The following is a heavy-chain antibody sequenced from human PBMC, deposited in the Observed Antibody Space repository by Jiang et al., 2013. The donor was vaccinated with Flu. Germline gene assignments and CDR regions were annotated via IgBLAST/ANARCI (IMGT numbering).Heavy chain of an antibody. CDR1: GYTFISYA. CDR2: ITGNGDT. J-gene: IGHJ4*02. D-gene: IGHD5-24*01. Sequence: SCKASGYTFISYAMHWVRQAPGQRLEWMGWITGNGDTEYSQKFQGRVTITRDTSASTAYMELSSLRSEDTAVYYCVKEDGYNSVPLQYWGQGTLVTVSS. CDR3: VKEDGYNSVPLQY. V-gene: IGHV1-3*01.